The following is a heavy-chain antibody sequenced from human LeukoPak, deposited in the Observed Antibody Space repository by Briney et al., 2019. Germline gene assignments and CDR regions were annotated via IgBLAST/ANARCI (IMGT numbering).Heavy chain of an antibody. J-gene: IGHJ2*01. CDR1: GGSISSYY. V-gene: IGHV4-4*07. Sequence: SETLSLTCTVSGGSISSYYWSWIRQPAGKGLEWIGRIYTSESTNYNPSLKSRVTMSVDTSKNQFSLKVRSVTAADTAVYYCARDPPQPGITAAGYFDLWGRGTLVTVSS. CDR2: IYTSEST. CDR3: ARDPPQPGITAAGYFDL. D-gene: IGHD6-13*01.